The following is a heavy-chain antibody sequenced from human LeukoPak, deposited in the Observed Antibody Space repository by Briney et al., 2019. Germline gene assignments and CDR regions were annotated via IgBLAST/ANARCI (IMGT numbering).Heavy chain of an antibody. CDR1: GGSFSGYY. D-gene: IGHD5-18*01. V-gene: IGHV4-34*01. Sequence: SETLSLTRAVYGGSFSGYYWGWIRQPPGKGLEWIGSIYHSGSTYYNPSLKSRVTISVDTSKNQFSLKLTSVTAADTAVYYCARTTEGGYTYGYFYYYYMDVWGKGTTVTISS. J-gene: IGHJ6*03. CDR3: ARTTEGGYTYGYFYYYYMDV. CDR2: IYHSGST.